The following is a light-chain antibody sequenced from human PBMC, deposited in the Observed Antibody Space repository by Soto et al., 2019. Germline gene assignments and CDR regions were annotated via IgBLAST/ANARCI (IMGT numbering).Light chain of an antibody. CDR2: GAS. CDR3: QQYGGSPIT. J-gene: IGKJ5*01. Sequence: IVMTQSPDTLSVSPGERATLSCRASQSITEKVVWYQQKSGQAPRLLIYGASSRATGIPDRFSGSGSGTDFTLTISRLEPEDFALYYCQQYGGSPITFGQGTRLEIK. CDR1: QSITEK. V-gene: IGKV3-20*01.